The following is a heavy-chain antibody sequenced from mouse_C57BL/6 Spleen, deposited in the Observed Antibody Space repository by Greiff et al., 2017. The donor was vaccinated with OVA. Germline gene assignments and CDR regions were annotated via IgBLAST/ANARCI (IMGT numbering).Heavy chain of an antibody. CDR3: ARHDGYYDAMDY. V-gene: IGHV2-6-1*01. CDR2: IWSDGST. D-gene: IGHD2-3*01. J-gene: IGHJ4*01. Sequence: VKLQESGPGLVAPSQSLSITCTVSGFSLTSYGVHWVRQPPGKGLEWLVVIWSDGSTTYNSALNSRLSISKDNSKSQVFLKMNSLQTDDTAMYYCARHDGYYDAMDYWGQGTSVTVSS. CDR1: GFSLTSYG.